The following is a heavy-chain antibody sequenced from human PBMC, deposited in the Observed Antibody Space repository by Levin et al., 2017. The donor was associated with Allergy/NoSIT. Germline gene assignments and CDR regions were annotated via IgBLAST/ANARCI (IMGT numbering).Heavy chain of an antibody. CDR2: TYYRSKWYN. J-gene: IGHJ4*02. CDR1: GASVSSNSAA. Sequence: LRLSCAISGASVSSNSAAWNWIRQSPSRGLEWLGRTYYRSKWYNDYAVSVKSRITINPDTSKNQFSLQLNSVTPEDTAVYYCARETSVGATANYYFDYWGQGTLVTVSS. V-gene: IGHV6-1*01. D-gene: IGHD1-26*01. CDR3: ARETSVGATANYYFDY.